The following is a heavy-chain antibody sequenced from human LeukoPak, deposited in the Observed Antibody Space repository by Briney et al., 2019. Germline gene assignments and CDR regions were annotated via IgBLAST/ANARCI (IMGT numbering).Heavy chain of an antibody. V-gene: IGHV1-2*02. CDR3: ARDRSIAARRGYWFDP. D-gene: IGHD6-6*01. Sequence: ASVKVSCKASGYTFTGYYMHWVGQAPGQGLEWMGWINPNSGGTNYAQKFQGRVTMTRDTSISTAYMELSRLRSDDTAVYYCARDRSIAARRGYWFDPWGQGTLVTVSS. CDR2: INPNSGGT. CDR1: GYTFTGYY. J-gene: IGHJ5*02.